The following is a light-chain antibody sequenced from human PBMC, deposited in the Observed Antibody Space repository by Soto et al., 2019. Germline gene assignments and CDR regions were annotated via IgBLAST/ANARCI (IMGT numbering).Light chain of an antibody. Sequence: EIVLTQSPPTLSLSPGERATLSCRASQSVSSYLGWYQQKPGQAPRLLIYDASNRAAGIPARFSGSGSGTDFTLTISSLEPEDFAVYYGQQRSDWPPATFGQGTKLEIK. CDR1: QSVSSY. CDR2: DAS. J-gene: IGKJ2*01. CDR3: QQRSDWPPAT. V-gene: IGKV3-11*01.